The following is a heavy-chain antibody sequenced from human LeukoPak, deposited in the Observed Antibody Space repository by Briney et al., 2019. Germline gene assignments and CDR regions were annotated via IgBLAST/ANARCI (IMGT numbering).Heavy chain of an antibody. CDR2: MNPNSGNT. CDR1: GYTFTNYG. V-gene: IGHV1-8*03. J-gene: IGHJ6*03. Sequence: EASVKVSYKASGYTFTNYGINWVRQATGQGLEWTGWMNPNSGNTGYAQKFQGRVTITRNTSISTAYMELSSLRSEDTAVYYCARAEGSNIQLWFYYYYYMDVWGKGTTVTVSS. CDR3: ARAEGSNIQLWFYYYYYMDV. D-gene: IGHD5-18*01.